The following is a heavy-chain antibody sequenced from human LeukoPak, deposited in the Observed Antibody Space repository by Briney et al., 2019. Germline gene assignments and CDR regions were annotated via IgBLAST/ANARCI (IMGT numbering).Heavy chain of an antibody. CDR3: ARDLELPSGYFDY. CDR2: ISSSSSYI. CDR1: GFTFSSYS. V-gene: IGHV3-21*01. J-gene: IGHJ4*02. Sequence: GGSLRLSCAASGFTFSSYSMNWVRQAPGKGLEWVSSISSSSSYIYYADSVKGRFTISRDNAKNSLYLQMNSLRAADTAVYYCARDLELPSGYFDYWGQGTLVTVSS. D-gene: IGHD1-7*01.